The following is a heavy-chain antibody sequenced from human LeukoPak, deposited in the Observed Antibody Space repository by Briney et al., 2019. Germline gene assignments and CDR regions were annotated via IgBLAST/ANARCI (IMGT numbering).Heavy chain of an antibody. D-gene: IGHD6-13*01. CDR2: ISGSGGST. Sequence: GGSLRLSCAASGFTFSSYAMSWVRQAPGKGLEWVSAISGSGGSTYYADSVKGRSTISRDNSKNTLYLQMNSLRAEDTAVYYCAKDRMYSSSWYIAWGQGTLVTVSS. CDR1: GFTFSSYA. CDR3: AKDRMYSSSWYIA. V-gene: IGHV3-23*01. J-gene: IGHJ4*02.